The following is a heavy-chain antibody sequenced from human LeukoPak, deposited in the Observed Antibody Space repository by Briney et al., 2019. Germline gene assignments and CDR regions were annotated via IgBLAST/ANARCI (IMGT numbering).Heavy chain of an antibody. CDR2: ISYDTSTK. J-gene: IGHJ4*02. V-gene: IGHV3-30-3*02. Sequence: GGSLRLSCAASGFTFDTYAMHWVRQAPDKGLRWVAVISYDTSTKYYADSVKGRFTISRDNSRNTLYLQMNSLRGDDPAVYYCAKYVGQWESLHFFDYWGQGTLVTVSS. CDR3: AKYVGQWESLHFFDY. D-gene: IGHD1-26*01. CDR1: GFTFDTYA.